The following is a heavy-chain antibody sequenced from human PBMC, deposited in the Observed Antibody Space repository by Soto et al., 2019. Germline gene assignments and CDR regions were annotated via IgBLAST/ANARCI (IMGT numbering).Heavy chain of an antibody. J-gene: IGHJ3*02. Sequence: QVQLVQSGAEVKKPGASVKVSCKASGYTFTSYGISWVRQAPGQGLEWMGWISAYNGNTNYAQKLQGRVTMTTDTATSTAYMELRSPRSDDTAVYYCARGEGVTIFGVVILDAFDIWGQGTMVTVSS. CDR1: GYTFTSYG. CDR3: ARGEGVTIFGVVILDAFDI. D-gene: IGHD3-3*01. V-gene: IGHV1-18*01. CDR2: ISAYNGNT.